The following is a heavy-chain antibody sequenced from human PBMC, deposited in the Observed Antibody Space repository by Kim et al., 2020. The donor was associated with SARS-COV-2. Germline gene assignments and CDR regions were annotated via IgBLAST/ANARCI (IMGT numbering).Heavy chain of an antibody. J-gene: IGHJ3*02. Sequence: GGSLRLSCAASGFTFSSYWLTWVRQAPGKGLEWVANIKQDGNQKYYVDSVKGRSTTSRDNAKNSLYLQMTSLRAEDTAVYYCARVGDLYSSGTDAFDIWG. V-gene: IGHV3-7*01. CDR1: GFTFSSYW. D-gene: IGHD6-19*01. CDR3: ARVGDLYSSGTDAFDI. CDR2: IKQDGNQK.